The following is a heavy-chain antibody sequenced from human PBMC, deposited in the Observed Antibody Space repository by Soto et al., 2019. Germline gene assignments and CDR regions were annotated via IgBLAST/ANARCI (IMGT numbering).Heavy chain of an antibody. D-gene: IGHD3-10*01. CDR3: ARVWGGAFDI. Sequence: PSETLSLTCAVSGGSISSHYWSWIRQPPGKGLEWIGYIHYSGSTNYNPSLKSRVTMSVDTSKNQFSLKLSSVTAADTAVYYCARVWGGAFDIWGQGTMVTVSS. CDR2: IHYSGST. J-gene: IGHJ3*02. V-gene: IGHV4-59*11. CDR1: GGSISSHY.